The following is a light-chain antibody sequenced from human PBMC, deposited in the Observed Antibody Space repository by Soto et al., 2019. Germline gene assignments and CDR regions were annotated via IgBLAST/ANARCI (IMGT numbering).Light chain of an antibody. J-gene: IGKJ3*01. Sequence: IQMTQSPSSVSASVGDRVTMTCRSSQGVGGWLAWYQQKPGKVPKLLIYATSSLHSGVPSRFSGSGSGTDFILSISSLQPEDCATYYCQQTHSLPLSFGPGTKVDIK. V-gene: IGKV1-12*01. CDR3: QQTHSLPLS. CDR2: ATS. CDR1: QGVGGW.